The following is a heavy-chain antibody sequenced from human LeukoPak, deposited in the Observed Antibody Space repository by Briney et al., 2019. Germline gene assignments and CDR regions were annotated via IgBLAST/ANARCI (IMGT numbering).Heavy chain of an antibody. V-gene: IGHV4-39*01. J-gene: IGHJ4*02. CDR1: GGSISSSSYY. D-gene: IGHD3-3*01. CDR2: IYYSGST. Sequence: SETLSLTCTVSGGSISSSSYYWGWIRQPPGKGLEWIVSIYYSGSTYYNPSLKSRVTISVDTSKNQFSLKLSSVTAADTAVYYCARGLLRFLEWFPLYFDYWGQGTLVTVSS. CDR3: ARGLLRFLEWFPLYFDY.